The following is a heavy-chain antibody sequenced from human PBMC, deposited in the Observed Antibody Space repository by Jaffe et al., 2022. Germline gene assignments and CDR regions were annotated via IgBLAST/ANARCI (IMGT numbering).Heavy chain of an antibody. CDR3: ARGVYDILTGYYLFDY. J-gene: IGHJ4*02. V-gene: IGHV4-59*01. Sequence: QVQLQESGPGLVKPSETLSLTCTVSGGSISSYYWSWIRQPPGKGLEWIGYIYYSGSTNYNPSLKSRVTISVDTSKNQFSLKLSSVTAADTAVYYCARGVYDILTGYYLFDYWGQGTLVTVSS. CDR2: IYYSGST. D-gene: IGHD3-9*01. CDR1: GGSISSYY.